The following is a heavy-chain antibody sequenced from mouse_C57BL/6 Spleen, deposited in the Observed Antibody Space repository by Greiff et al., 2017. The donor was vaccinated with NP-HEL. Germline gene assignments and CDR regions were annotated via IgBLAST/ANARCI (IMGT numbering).Heavy chain of an antibody. CDR3: ARLITTRAMDY. CDR1: GFTFSDYY. V-gene: IGHV5-16*01. CDR2: INYDGSST. D-gene: IGHD1-1*01. J-gene: IGHJ4*01. Sequence: EVQVVESEGGLVQPGSSMKLSCTASGFTFSDYYMAWVRQVPEKGLEWVANINYDGSSTYYLDSLKSRFIISRDNAKNILYLNMSSLKSEDTATYYCARLITTRAMDYWGQGTSVTVSS.